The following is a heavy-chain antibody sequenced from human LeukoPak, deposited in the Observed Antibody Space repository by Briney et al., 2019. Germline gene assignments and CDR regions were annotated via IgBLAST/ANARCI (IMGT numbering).Heavy chain of an antibody. Sequence: ASVKVSCKASGYTFTSYGISWVRQAPGQGLEWMGWISAYNGNTNYAQKLQGRVTMTTDTSTSTAYMELRSLRSDDTAVYYCARDERWGFGESTIDYWGQGTLVAVSS. CDR2: ISAYNGNT. V-gene: IGHV1-18*01. CDR3: ARDERWGFGESTIDY. D-gene: IGHD3-10*01. J-gene: IGHJ4*02. CDR1: GYTFTSYG.